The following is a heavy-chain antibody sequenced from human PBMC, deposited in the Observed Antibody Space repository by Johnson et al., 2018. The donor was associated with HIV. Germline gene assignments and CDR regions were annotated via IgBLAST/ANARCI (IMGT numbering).Heavy chain of an antibody. CDR3: ARRGYSSSGGAFDI. CDR2: ISYDGSNK. CDR1: GISFSDYY. V-gene: IGHV3-30-3*01. Sequence: QVQLVESGGGVVQPGRSLRLSCAASGISFSDYYMSWIRQAPGKGLEWVAVISYDGSNKYYADSVKGRFTISRDNSKNTLYLQMNSLRAEDTAVYYCARRGYSSSGGAFDIWGQGTMVTVSS. J-gene: IGHJ3*02. D-gene: IGHD6-6*01.